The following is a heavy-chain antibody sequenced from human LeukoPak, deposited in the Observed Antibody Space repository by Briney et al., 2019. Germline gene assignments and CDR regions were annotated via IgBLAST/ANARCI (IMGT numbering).Heavy chain of an antibody. V-gene: IGHV1-24*01. CDR3: AAGGVYDLLDH. CDR2: LDPEHGEA. J-gene: IGHJ4*02. D-gene: IGHD2-8*01. CDR1: GYNLTELS. Sequence: ASVTVSCKVSGYNLTELSTHWVRQAPGKGLEWMGGLDPEHGEAVYAQKFQGRVTMTEDTSTDTAYMELNSLTSEDTAVYYCAAGGVYDLLDHWGQGTLVTVSS.